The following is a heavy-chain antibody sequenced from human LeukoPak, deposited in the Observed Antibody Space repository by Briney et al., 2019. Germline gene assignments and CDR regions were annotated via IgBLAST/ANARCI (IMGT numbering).Heavy chain of an antibody. J-gene: IGHJ5*02. V-gene: IGHV4-31*03. CDR1: GGSISSGGYY. CDR3: AREPRAYCGGDCPNWFDP. CDR2: IYYSGST. D-gene: IGHD2-21*02. Sequence: PSQTLSLTCTASGGSISSGGYYWSWIRQHPGKGLEWIGYIYYSGSTYYNPSLKSRVTISVDTSKNQFSLKLSSVTAADTAVYYCAREPRAYCGGDCPNWFDPWGQGTLVTVSS.